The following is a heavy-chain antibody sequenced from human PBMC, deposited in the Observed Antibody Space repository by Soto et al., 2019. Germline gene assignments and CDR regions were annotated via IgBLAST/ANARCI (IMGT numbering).Heavy chain of an antibody. CDR2: IIPIFGTA. Sequence: QVQLVQSGAEVKKPGSSVKVSCKASGGTFSSYAISWVRQAPGQGLEWMGGIIPIFGTANYAQKFQGRVTITADKSTSTAYMELSRLRSEDTALYYCARDRGYCSSTRCSEFDYWGQGTLVTVSS. V-gene: IGHV1-69*06. CDR1: GGTFSSYA. D-gene: IGHD2-2*01. J-gene: IGHJ4*02. CDR3: ARDRGYCSSTRCSEFDY.